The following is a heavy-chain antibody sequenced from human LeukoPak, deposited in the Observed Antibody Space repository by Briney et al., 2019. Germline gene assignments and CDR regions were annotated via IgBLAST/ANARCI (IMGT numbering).Heavy chain of an antibody. CDR1: GYTFTSCY. CDR2: INPSGGST. V-gene: IGHV1-46*01. Sequence: ASVKVSCKASGYTFTSCYMHWVRQAPGQGLEWIGIINPSGGSTRYAQKFQGRVTMTRDTSTSTVYMELNSLRSEDTAVYYCAREISGYHYFDYWGQGTLVTVSS. CDR3: AREISGYHYFDY. J-gene: IGHJ4*02. D-gene: IGHD3-22*01.